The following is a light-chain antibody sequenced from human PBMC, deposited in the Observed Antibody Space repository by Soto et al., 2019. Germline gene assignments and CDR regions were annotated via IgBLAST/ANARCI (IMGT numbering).Light chain of an antibody. Sequence: DIQMTQSPSSLSASVGDRVTITCRASQTISIFLNWYQQKPGKAPKLLIFDATNLETGVPSRFSGSGSRTHYSLTISSLQPEDFATYYCHQYDSLPPTFGQGTRLEIK. CDR3: HQYDSLPPT. J-gene: IGKJ5*01. V-gene: IGKV1-33*01. CDR1: QTISIF. CDR2: DAT.